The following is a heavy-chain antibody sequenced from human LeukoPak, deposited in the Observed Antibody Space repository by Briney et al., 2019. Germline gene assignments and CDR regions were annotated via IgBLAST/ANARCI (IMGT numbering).Heavy chain of an antibody. J-gene: IGHJ4*02. CDR2: VKPDGSQK. D-gene: IGHD2-21*01. V-gene: IGHV3-7*01. Sequence: GGSLRLSCASSGFTFSTYWMSWVRQASGKGLEWVAKVKPDGSQKDYVDSVKGRFTISRDNAKNSLYLQMNSLRAEDTAVYYCVREAYYFFDCWGQGTLVTVSS. CDR3: VREAYYFFDC. CDR1: GFTFSTYW.